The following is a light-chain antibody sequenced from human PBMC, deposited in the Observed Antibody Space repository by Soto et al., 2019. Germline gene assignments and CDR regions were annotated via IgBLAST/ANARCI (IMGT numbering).Light chain of an antibody. CDR3: QQLNNYPRT. CDR2: TAS. V-gene: IGKV1-9*01. CDR1: QGISSY. Sequence: DIQLTQSPSFLSASVGDRVTITCRASQGISSYLAWYQQKPGKAPKLLISTASTLQSGVPSRFSGSGSGTEFTPTISSLQPEDFATYYCQQLNNYPRTFGQGTKVEIK. J-gene: IGKJ1*01.